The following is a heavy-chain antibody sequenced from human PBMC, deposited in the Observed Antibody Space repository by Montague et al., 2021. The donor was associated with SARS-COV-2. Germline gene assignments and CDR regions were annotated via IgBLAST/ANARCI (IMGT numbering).Heavy chain of an antibody. Sequence: SETLSLTCTVSGGSISSSSYYWGGIRQPPGKGLEWIGSIYYSGSTYYNPSLKSRVTISVDTSKNQFSLKLSSVTAADTAVYYCARDLNEYSSSGGFDYWGQGTLVTVSS. J-gene: IGHJ4*02. D-gene: IGHD6-6*01. CDR3: ARDLNEYSSSGGFDY. CDR2: IYYSGST. CDR1: GGSISSSSYY. V-gene: IGHV4-39*07.